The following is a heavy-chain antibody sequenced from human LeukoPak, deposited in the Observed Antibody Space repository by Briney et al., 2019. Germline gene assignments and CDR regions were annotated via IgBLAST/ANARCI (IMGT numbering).Heavy chain of an antibody. Sequence: SETLSLTCTVSGGSFSSSDYYWDWIRQPPGKGLEWIGSVSYSGSPYYNPSLKSRVTTSVDTSKNQFSLRLSSVTATDTAMYYCARHGWDYPSGTYYTFDPWGQGTLVTVSS. CDR3: ARHGWDYPSGTYYTFDP. V-gene: IGHV4-39*01. CDR2: VSYSGSP. CDR1: GGSFSSSDYY. J-gene: IGHJ5*02. D-gene: IGHD3-10*01.